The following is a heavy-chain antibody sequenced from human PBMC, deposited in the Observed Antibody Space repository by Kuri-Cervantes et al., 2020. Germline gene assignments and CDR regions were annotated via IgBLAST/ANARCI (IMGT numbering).Heavy chain of an antibody. CDR3: ARWASDAFDI. V-gene: IGHV3-53*01. Sequence: GGSLRLSCAASGFTVSSNYMSWVRQAPGKGLEWVSGIYSGGSTYYADSVKGQFTISRDNSKNTLYLQMNSLRAEDTAVYYCARWASDAFDIWGQGTMVTVSS. J-gene: IGHJ3*02. CDR1: GFTVSSNY. CDR2: IYSGGST.